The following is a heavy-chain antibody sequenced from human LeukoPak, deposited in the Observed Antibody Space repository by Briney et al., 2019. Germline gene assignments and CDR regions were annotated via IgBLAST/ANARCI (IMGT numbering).Heavy chain of an antibody. D-gene: IGHD3-22*01. CDR2: ISGNGGGT. Sequence: GGSLRLSCAASGFTFSDYVMTWVRQAPGKGPEWVSSISGNGGGTYYADSVKGRFTISRDNSKNTLFLQMNSLRAEDSAVYYCATDREGDPSAYYLVGGQGTLITVSS. CDR1: GFTFSDYV. J-gene: IGHJ4*02. CDR3: ATDREGDPSAYYLV. V-gene: IGHV3-23*01.